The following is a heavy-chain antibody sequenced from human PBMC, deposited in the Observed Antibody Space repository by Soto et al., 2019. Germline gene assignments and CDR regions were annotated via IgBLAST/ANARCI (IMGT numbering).Heavy chain of an antibody. Sequence: QVQLVQSGAEVKKPGSSVKVSCTASGGTFSSYAISWVRQAPGQGLEWMGGIIPIFGTANYAQKFQGRVTITADESTSTAYMELSSLRSEDTAVYYCARMIAGWGYYGMDVWGQGTTVTVSS. CDR2: IIPIFGTA. D-gene: IGHD3-22*01. CDR3: ARMIAGWGYYGMDV. V-gene: IGHV1-69*01. J-gene: IGHJ6*02. CDR1: GGTFSSYA.